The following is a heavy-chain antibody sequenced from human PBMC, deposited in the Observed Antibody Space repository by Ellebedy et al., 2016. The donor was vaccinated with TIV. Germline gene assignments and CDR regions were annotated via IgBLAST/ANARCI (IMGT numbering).Heavy chain of an antibody. V-gene: IGHV4-59*12. Sequence: SETLSLTCTVSGGSLSSFYWSWIRQPPGKGLEWIGYIYSSGSTNYNPSLKSRVTISVDTSKSHFSLNLSSVTAADTAVYYCARWGLGGVEAFDIWGQGTMVTVSS. CDR3: ARWGLGGVEAFDI. CDR2: IYSSGST. D-gene: IGHD3/OR15-3a*01. J-gene: IGHJ3*02. CDR1: GGSLSSFY.